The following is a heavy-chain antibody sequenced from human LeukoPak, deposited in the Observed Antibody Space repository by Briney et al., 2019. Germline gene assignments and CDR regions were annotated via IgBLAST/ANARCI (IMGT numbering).Heavy chain of an antibody. D-gene: IGHD3-9*01. CDR1: GGSISSYY. J-gene: IGHJ4*02. Sequence: PSETLSLTCTVSGGSISSYYWSWIRQPPGKGLEWIGYIYYSGTTKYNPSLKSRVTISVDTSKNQFSLKLSSVTAADTAVYYCARVLRYSRGGFDYWGQGTLVTVSS. CDR2: IYYSGTT. CDR3: ARVLRYSRGGFDY. V-gene: IGHV4-59*12.